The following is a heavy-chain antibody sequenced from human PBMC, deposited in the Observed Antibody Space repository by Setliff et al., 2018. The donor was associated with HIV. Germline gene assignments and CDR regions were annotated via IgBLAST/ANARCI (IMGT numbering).Heavy chain of an antibody. V-gene: IGHV3-23*01. CDR1: EFAFSSYA. Sequence: SLRLSCAGSEFAFSSYAMSWVRQAPGKGLEWVSAISGSGGSTNYADSVKGRFTISRDNSKNTLYLQMNSLRAEDTAVYYCAKGSGKITIYYYYMDVWGKGTTVTVSS. CDR2: ISGSGGST. D-gene: IGHD3-3*01. J-gene: IGHJ6*03. CDR3: AKGSGKITIYYYYMDV.